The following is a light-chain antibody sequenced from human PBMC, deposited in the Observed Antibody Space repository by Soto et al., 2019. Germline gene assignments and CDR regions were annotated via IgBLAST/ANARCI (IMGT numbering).Light chain of an antibody. Sequence: QSVLTQPYSASGTPGQRVTISCSGSSSNIGSHTLNWYQQLPGSAPSLLIYSDNQRPSGVPDRFSGSTSGTSASLAISGLQSEDEAEYYCAAWDDTLNAAVFGGGTKL. CDR1: SSNIGSHT. J-gene: IGLJ2*01. V-gene: IGLV1-44*01. CDR3: AAWDDTLNAAV. CDR2: SDN.